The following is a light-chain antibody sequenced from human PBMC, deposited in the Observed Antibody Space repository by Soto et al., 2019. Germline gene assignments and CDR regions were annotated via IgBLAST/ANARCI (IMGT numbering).Light chain of an antibody. J-gene: IGKJ1*01. CDR2: GAS. CDR1: QGVNTW. V-gene: IGKV1-12*02. Sequence: DLQMTQSPSSVSASIGDRVTITCRASQGVNTWLAWYQQKPGKAPNLLIFGASSLQSGVPSRFSGSGSGTDFTLTISSLQPEDFATYYCQQANTFPWTFGQGTRVEIK. CDR3: QQANTFPWT.